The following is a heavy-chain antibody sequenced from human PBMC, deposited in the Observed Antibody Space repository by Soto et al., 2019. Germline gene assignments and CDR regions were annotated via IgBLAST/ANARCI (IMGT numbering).Heavy chain of an antibody. CDR1: GLDFGVYP. Sequence: EVQLVESGGGVMQPGGSLRLSCAASGLDFGVYPMNWVRQAPGKGLEWVSYIGARGFPIYYADSVRGRFAMSRDNANKAVFLQMDSVRAEDTAQYFWATEPFDYWGRGALVTVSS. CDR3: ATEPFDY. V-gene: IGHV3-48*04. J-gene: IGHJ4*02. CDR2: IGARGFPI.